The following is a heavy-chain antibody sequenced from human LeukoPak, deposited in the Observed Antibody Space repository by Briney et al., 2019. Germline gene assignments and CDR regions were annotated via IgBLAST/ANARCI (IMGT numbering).Heavy chain of an antibody. V-gene: IGHV3-23*01. Sequence: GGSLRLSCAASGFTFSSYWMHWVRQAPGKGLEWVSAISGSGGGTYYADSVKGRFTISRDNSQNTLYLQMNSLRAEDTAVYYCAKLSTSPYYFDYWGQGTLVTVSS. CDR2: ISGSGGGT. CDR3: AKLSTSPYYFDY. D-gene: IGHD2-2*01. CDR1: GFTFSSYW. J-gene: IGHJ4*02.